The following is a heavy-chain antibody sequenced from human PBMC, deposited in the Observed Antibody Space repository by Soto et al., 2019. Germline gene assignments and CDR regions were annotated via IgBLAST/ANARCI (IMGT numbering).Heavy chain of an antibody. Sequence: ASVKVSCKVSGYTLTELSMHWVRQAPGKGLEWMGGFDPGDGETIYAQKFQGRVTMTEDTSTDTAYMELSSLRSEDTAVYYCATETDSGYVFPRYGMDVWGQGTTVTVSS. V-gene: IGHV1-24*01. CDR1: GYTLTELS. CDR2: FDPGDGET. D-gene: IGHD5-12*01. CDR3: ATETDSGYVFPRYGMDV. J-gene: IGHJ6*02.